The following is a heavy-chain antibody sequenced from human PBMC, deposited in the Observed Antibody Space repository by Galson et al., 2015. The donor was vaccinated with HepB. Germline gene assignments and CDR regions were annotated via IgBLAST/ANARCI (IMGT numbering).Heavy chain of an antibody. D-gene: IGHD6-13*01. Sequence: SVKVSCKASGYTFTSYDINWVRQATGQGLEWMGWMNPNSGNTGYAQKFQGRVTMTRNTSISTAYMELSSLRSEDTAVYYCARGCSSSWYSGYYYGMDVWGQGTTVTVSS. J-gene: IGHJ6*02. CDR1: GYTFTSYD. CDR3: ARGCSSSWYSGYYYGMDV. V-gene: IGHV1-8*01. CDR2: MNPNSGNT.